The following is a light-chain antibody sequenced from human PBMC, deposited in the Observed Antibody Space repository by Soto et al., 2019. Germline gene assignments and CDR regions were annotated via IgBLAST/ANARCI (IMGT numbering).Light chain of an antibody. V-gene: IGKV3-15*01. CDR1: QRVSSN. Sequence: EIVMTQSPATLSVAPGERATLSCRASQRVSSNLAWYQQKPGQAPGLLIYGASTRATGIPARFSGSGSGTEFTLTISSMQSEDFAVYYCQQYNSWPQSYTFGQGTKLEIK. CDR2: GAS. CDR3: QQYNSWPQSYT. J-gene: IGKJ2*01.